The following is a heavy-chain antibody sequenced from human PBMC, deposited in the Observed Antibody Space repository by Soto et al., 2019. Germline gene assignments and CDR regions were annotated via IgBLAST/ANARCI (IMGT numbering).Heavy chain of an antibody. V-gene: IGHV3-30*18. CDR1: GFTFSSYG. J-gene: IGHJ5*02. CDR3: AKVADSSSWYNWFDP. CDR2: ISYDGSNK. Sequence: PGGSLRLSCAASGFTFSSYGMHWVRQAPGKGLEWVAVISYDGSNKYYADSVKGRFTISRDNSKNTLYLQMNSLRAEDTAVYYCAKVADSSSWYNWFDPWGQGTLVTVS. D-gene: IGHD6-13*01.